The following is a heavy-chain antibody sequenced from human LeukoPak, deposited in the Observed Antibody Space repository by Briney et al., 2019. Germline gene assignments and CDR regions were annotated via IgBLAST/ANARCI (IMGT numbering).Heavy chain of an antibody. CDR2: ISSSGSTI. J-gene: IGHJ6*03. Sequence: GGSLRLSCAASGFTFSSYEMNWVRQAPGKGLEWVSYISSSGSTIYYADSVKGRFTISRDNAKNSLYLQMNSLRAEDTAVYYCARGGTAARPNHYYYYMDVWGKGTTVTVSS. CDR3: ARGGTAARPNHYYYYMDV. V-gene: IGHV3-48*03. D-gene: IGHD6-6*01. CDR1: GFTFSSYE.